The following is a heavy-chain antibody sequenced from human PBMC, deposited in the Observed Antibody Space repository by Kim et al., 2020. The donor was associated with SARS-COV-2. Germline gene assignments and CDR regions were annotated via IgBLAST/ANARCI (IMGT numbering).Heavy chain of an antibody. V-gene: IGHV3-33*01. CDR3: ARGNGFYGGLSGYFDL. J-gene: IGHJ2*01. CDR2: IWYDGSNK. CDR1: GFTFSSYG. D-gene: IGHD4-17*01. Sequence: GGSLRLSCAASGFTFSSYGMHWVRQAPGKGLEWVAVIWYDGSNKYYADSVKGRFTISRDNAKNTPYLQMNSLRAEDTAVYYCARGNGFYGGLSGYFDLWGRGTLVTVSS.